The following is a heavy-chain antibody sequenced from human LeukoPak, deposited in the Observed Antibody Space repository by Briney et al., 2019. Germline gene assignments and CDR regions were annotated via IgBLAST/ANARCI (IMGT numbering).Heavy chain of an antibody. D-gene: IGHD1-26*01. V-gene: IGHV3-30*02. CDR1: GFTFSSYG. J-gene: IGHJ4*02. CDR2: IRYDGSNK. CDR3: AKDRVGATLYFDF. Sequence: GGSLRLSCAASGFTFSSYGMHWVRQAPGKGLEWVAFIRYDGSNKYYADSVKGRFTISRDNSKNTLYLQMNSLRAEDTAVYYCAKDRVGATLYFDFWGQGTLLTVSS.